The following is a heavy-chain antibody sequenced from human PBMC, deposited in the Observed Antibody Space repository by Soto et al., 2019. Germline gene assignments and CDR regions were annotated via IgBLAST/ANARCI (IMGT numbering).Heavy chain of an antibody. V-gene: IGHV4-39*01. CDR1: GGSISSSSYY. CDR2: IYYSGST. Sequence: SETLSLTCTVSGGSISSSSYYWGWIRQPPGKGLEWIGSIYYSGSTYYNPSLKSRVTISVDTSKNQFSLKLSSVTAADTAVYYCARHVGYWNYVPTGAFDPWGQGTLVTVSS. CDR3: ARHVGYWNYVPTGAFDP. J-gene: IGHJ5*02. D-gene: IGHD1-7*01.